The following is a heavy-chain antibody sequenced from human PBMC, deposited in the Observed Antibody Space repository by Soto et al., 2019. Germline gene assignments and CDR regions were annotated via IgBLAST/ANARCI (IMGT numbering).Heavy chain of an antibody. Sequence: QVQLVQSGAEVKKPGSSVKVSCKASGGTFSSYAISWVRQAPGQGLEWMGGIIPIFGTANYAQKFQGRVTITADESTSTSYMELSSLRSEDTSVYSCASGDDNDWLSLYYFDYWGQGTLVTVSS. J-gene: IGHJ4*02. V-gene: IGHV1-69*01. CDR1: GGTFSSYA. CDR3: ASGDDNDWLSLYYFDY. CDR2: IIPIFGTA. D-gene: IGHD3-9*01.